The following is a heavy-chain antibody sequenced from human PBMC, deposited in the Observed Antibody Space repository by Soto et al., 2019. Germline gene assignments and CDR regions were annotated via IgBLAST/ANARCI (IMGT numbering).Heavy chain of an antibody. V-gene: IGHV1-69*12. CDR1: GGTFSSYA. CDR3: ASLAAAGTVRSFQH. Sequence: QVQLVQSGAEVKKPGSSVKVSCKASGGTFSSYAISWVRQAPGQGLEWMGGIIPIFGTANYAQKFQGRVTITADESTSTAYRELSSLRSEDTAVYYCASLAAAGTVRSFQHWGQGTLVTVSS. CDR2: IIPIFGTA. J-gene: IGHJ1*01. D-gene: IGHD6-13*01.